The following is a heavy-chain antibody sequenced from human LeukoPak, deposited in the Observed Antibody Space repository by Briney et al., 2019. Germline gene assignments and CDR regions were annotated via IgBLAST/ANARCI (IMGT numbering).Heavy chain of an antibody. CDR2: INHSGST. J-gene: IGHJ4*02. V-gene: IGHV4-34*01. D-gene: IGHD6-19*01. Sequence: SETLSLTCAVYGVSFSGYYWSWIRQPPGKGLEWIGEINHSGSTNYNPSLKSRVTISVDTSKNQFSLKLSSVTAADTAVYYCAGGRRGLGRFDYWGQGTLVTVSS. CDR3: AGGRRGLGRFDY. CDR1: GVSFSGYY.